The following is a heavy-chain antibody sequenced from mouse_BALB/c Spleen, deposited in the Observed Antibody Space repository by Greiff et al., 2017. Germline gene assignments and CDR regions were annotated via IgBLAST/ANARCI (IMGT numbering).Heavy chain of an antibody. CDR2: ISSGSSTI. CDR3: ARSGEVRGYWYFDV. Sequence: EVMLVESGGGLVQPGGSRKLSCAASGFTFSSFGMHWVRQAPEKGLEWVAYISSGSSTIYYADTVKGRFTISRDNPKNTLFLQMTSLRSEDTAMYYCARSGEVRGYWYFDVWGAGTTVTVSS. D-gene: IGHD2-14*01. V-gene: IGHV5-17*02. J-gene: IGHJ1*01. CDR1: GFTFSSFG.